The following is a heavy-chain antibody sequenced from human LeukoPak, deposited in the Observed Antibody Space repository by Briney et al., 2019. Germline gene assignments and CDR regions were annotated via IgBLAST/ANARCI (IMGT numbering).Heavy chain of an antibody. CDR3: ARDRSLTMVRGKKLSWFDP. Sequence: ASVKVSCKASGGTFSSYAISWVRQAPGQGLEWMGWMNPNSGNTGYAQKFQGRVTMTRNTSISTAYMELSSLRSEDTAVYYCARDRSLTMVRGKKLSWFDPWGQGTLVTVSS. CDR2: MNPNSGNT. V-gene: IGHV1-8*02. D-gene: IGHD3-10*01. CDR1: GGTFSSYA. J-gene: IGHJ5*02.